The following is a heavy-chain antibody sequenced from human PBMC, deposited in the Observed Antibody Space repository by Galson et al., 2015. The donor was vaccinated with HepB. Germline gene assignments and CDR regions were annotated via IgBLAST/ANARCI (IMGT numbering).Heavy chain of an antibody. J-gene: IGHJ6*02. Sequence: SLRLSCAASGFTFSSYAMHWVRQAPGKGLEWVAVISYDGSNKYYADSVKGRFTISRDNSKNTLYLQMNSLRAEDTAVYYCARVWGTAMVTDYYGMDVWGQGTTVTVSS. V-gene: IGHV3-30-3*01. CDR3: ARVWGTAMVTDYYGMDV. D-gene: IGHD5-18*01. CDR2: ISYDGSNK. CDR1: GFTFSSYA.